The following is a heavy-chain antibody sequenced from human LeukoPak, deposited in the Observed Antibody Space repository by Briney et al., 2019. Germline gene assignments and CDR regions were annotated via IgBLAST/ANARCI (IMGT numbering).Heavy chain of an antibody. CDR3: ARDAVSLAAAGTSDY. Sequence: GRSLRLSCAASGFTFSTYGMHWVRQAPGKGLECVAVIWHDGSIKYYADSVKGRFTISRDNSKNTLYLQMNSLRAEDTAVYYCARDAVSLAAAGTSDYWGQGSLVTVSS. CDR1: GFTFSTYG. V-gene: IGHV3-33*01. J-gene: IGHJ4*02. D-gene: IGHD6-13*01. CDR2: IWHDGSIK.